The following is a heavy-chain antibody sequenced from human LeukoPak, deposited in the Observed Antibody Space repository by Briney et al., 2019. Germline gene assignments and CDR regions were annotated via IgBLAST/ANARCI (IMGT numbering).Heavy chain of an antibody. J-gene: IGHJ4*02. CDR3: ARDNTALDY. Sequence: GRSLRLSCAASGFTFSSYGMHWVRQAPGKRLEWVAVIWYDGSNKYYADSVKGRFTISRDNSKNTLYLQMNSLRAEDTAVYYCARDNTALDYWGQGTLVTVSS. CDR2: IWYDGSNK. CDR1: GFTFSSYG. V-gene: IGHV3-33*01. D-gene: IGHD5-18*01.